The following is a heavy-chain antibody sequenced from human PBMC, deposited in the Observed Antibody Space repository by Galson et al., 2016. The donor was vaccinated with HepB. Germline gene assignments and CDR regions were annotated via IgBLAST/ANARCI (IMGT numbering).Heavy chain of an antibody. V-gene: IGHV1-46*01. Sequence: SVKVSCKASGYTFGSYPIHWVRQAPGQGLEWMGIITPNNGNTVYAQKFQGSVTMTSDTPTSTVYMEVSSLRSEHTAVYYCARDKERWVQYNYYFGMDVWGRGTTVTVSS. CDR1: GYTFGSYP. CDR2: ITPNNGNT. CDR3: ARDKERWVQYNYYFGMDV. J-gene: IGHJ6*02. D-gene: IGHD5-24*01.